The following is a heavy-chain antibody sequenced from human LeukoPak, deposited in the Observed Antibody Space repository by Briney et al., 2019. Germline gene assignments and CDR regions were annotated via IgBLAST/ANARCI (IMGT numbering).Heavy chain of an antibody. V-gene: IGHV3-11*01. D-gene: IGHD1-26*01. CDR1: GFTFSDYY. J-gene: IGHJ1*01. CDR2: ISSSGSTI. Sequence: GGSLRLSCAASGFTFSDYYMSWIRQAPGKGLEWVSYISSSGSTIYYADSVKGRFTISRDNAKNSLYLQMNSLRAEDTAVYYCARAGSGSYLSYEYFQHWGQGTLVTVSS. CDR3: ARAGSGSYLSYEYFQH.